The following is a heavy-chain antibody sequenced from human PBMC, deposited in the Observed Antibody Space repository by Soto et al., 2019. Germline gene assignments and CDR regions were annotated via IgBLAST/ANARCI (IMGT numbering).Heavy chain of an antibody. D-gene: IGHD1-1*01. CDR3: ARHIHNQGFEYYFDS. V-gene: IGHV4-39*01. CDR2: IDYSGNI. Sequence: QLQLQESGPGLVKPSETLSLTCNASGGSITSSGSAWGWIRQSPGKGLEWIGTIDYSGNIYYIPSLKSRITISVDTSKNQISLKLSSVIAADTAVYYCARHIHNQGFEYYFDSWGQGTLVTVSS. J-gene: IGHJ4*02. CDR1: GGSITSSGSA.